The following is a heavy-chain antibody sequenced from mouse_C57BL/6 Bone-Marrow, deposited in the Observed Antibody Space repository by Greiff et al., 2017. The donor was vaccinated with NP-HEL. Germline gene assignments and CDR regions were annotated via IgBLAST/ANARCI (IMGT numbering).Heavy chain of an antibody. V-gene: IGHV1-64*01. CDR1: GYTFTSYW. CDR3: AISGLLPPVSRPHYYAMDY. CDR2: IHPNSGST. Sequence: QVQLQQPGAELVKPGASVKLSCKASGYTFTSYWMHWVKQRPGQGLEWIGMIHPNSGSTNYNEKFKSKATLTVDKSSSTAYMQLSSLTSEDSAVYYCAISGLLPPVSRPHYYAMDYWGQGTSVTVSS. D-gene: IGHD2-3*01. J-gene: IGHJ4*01.